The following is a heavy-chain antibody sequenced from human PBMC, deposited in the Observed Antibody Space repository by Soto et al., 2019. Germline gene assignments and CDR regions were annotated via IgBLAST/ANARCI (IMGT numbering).Heavy chain of an antibody. Sequence: GASVKVSCKASGCTFSSYAISWVRRTPGQGLEWMGGIIPIFGTANYAQKFQGRVTITADESTSTAYMELSSLRSEDTAVYYCARAGWYYYDRSGYQGFDYWGQGTRVTVSS. CDR2: IIPIFGTA. J-gene: IGHJ4*02. CDR3: ARAGWYYYDRSGYQGFDY. V-gene: IGHV1-69*13. CDR1: GCTFSSYA. D-gene: IGHD3-22*01.